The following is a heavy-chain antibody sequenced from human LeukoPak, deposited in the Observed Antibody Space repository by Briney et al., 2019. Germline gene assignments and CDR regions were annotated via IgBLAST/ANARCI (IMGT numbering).Heavy chain of an antibody. CDR1: GYTYTSYD. V-gene: IGHV1-8*02. CDR2: MTPNSGNT. CDR3: ARGRYYDSSYYFDY. J-gene: IGHJ4*02. D-gene: IGHD3-22*01. Sequence: ASVTVSCKSSGYTYTSYDINWVRQATGKGLDWMGWMTPNSGNTGYPQKFPGRVTMTRNTSIRTAYMELSSLRSEDTAVYYCARGRYYDSSYYFDYWGQGTLVTVSS.